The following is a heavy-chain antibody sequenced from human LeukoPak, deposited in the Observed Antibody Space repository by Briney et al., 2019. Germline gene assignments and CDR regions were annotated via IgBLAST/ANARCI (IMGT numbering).Heavy chain of an antibody. CDR3: ARWYCSTTTCYYLDH. D-gene: IGHD2-2*01. Sequence: SETLSLTCTVSGGSISSGGYYWSWIRQHPGKGLEWIGYIYYSGSTDYNPSLKSRVTMSVDTSKNQFSLRLNSVTAADTAVYYCARWYCSTTTCYYLDHWGQGTLVTVSS. CDR2: IYYSGST. CDR1: GGSISSGGYY. V-gene: IGHV4-61*08. J-gene: IGHJ4*02.